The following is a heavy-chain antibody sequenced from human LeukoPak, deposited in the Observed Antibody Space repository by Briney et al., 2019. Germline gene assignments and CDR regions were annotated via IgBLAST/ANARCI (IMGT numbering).Heavy chain of an antibody. CDR2: ISGSGGST. J-gene: IGHJ4*02. CDR1: GFTFSSYA. V-gene: IGHV3-23*01. D-gene: IGHD6-6*01. Sequence: GGSLRLSCAASGFTFSSYAMSWVRHAPGKGLECVSVISGSGGSTYYAGYVKVRFTISRDNSKNTLYLQMNNLRAEDTAVYYCATSPESSSSSTLVSLVRGTMVTVSS. CDR3: ATSPESSSSSTLVS.